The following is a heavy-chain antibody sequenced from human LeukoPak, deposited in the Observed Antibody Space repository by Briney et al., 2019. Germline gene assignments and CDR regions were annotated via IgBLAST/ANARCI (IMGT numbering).Heavy chain of an antibody. D-gene: IGHD6-19*01. Sequence: ASVKVSCKASGYTFTSYDINWVRQATGQGLEWMGWMNPNSGNTGYAQKFQGRVTMTRNTSISTAYMELSSLRSEDTAVYCCARRAPRLSKGIAVAGTRLDFDYWGQGTLVTVSS. CDR1: GYTFTSYD. CDR2: MNPNSGNT. J-gene: IGHJ4*02. CDR3: ARRAPRLSKGIAVAGTRLDFDY. V-gene: IGHV1-8*01.